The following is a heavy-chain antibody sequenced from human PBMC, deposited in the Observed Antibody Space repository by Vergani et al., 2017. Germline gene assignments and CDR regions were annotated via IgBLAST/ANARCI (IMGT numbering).Heavy chain of an antibody. V-gene: IGHV3-30*04. Sequence: QVQLVESGGGVVQPGRSLRLSCAASGFTFSSYAMHWVRQAPGKGLEWVAVISYDGSNKYYADSVKGRFTISRDNSKNTLYLQMNSLRAEDTAVYYCARGEDSSSWKPDYWGQGTLVTVSS. D-gene: IGHD6-13*01. J-gene: IGHJ4*02. CDR3: ARGEDSSSWKPDY. CDR1: GFTFSSYA. CDR2: ISYDGSNK.